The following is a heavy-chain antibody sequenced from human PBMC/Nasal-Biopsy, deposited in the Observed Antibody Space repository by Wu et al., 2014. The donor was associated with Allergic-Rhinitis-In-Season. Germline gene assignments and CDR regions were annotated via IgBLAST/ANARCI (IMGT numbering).Heavy chain of an antibody. CDR3: ARERGYSYGYSDY. J-gene: IGHJ4*02. V-gene: IGHV3-48*01. CDR1: GFTFSSYS. D-gene: IGHD5-18*01. Sequence: LRLSCAASGFTFSSYSMNWVRQAPGKGLECVSYISSSGSSMYYADSVKGRFTISRDNAKNSLYLQMNSLRAEDTAVYYCARERGYSYGYSDYWGQGTLVTVSS. CDR2: ISSSGSSM.